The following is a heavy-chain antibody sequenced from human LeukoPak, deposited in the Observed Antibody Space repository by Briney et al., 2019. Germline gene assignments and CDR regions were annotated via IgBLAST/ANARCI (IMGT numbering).Heavy chain of an antibody. CDR3: VRESSSWWTFDY. D-gene: IGHD6-13*01. CDR2: ISSSSSYI. CDR1: GFTFSSYS. J-gene: IGHJ4*02. V-gene: IGHV3-21*01. Sequence: GGSLRLSCAASGFTFSSYSMNWVRQAPGKGLEWVSSISSSSSYIYYADSVKGRFTISRDNAKNSLYLQMNSLRAEDTAVYYCVRESSSWWTFDYWGQGTLVTVSS.